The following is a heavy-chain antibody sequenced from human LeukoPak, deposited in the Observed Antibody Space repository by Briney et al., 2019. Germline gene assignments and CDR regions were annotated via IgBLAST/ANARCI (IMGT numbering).Heavy chain of an antibody. D-gene: IGHD3-16*01. Sequence: PSETLSLTCTVSGGSISSYYWSWIRQPPGKGLAWIGYIYYSGSTNYNPSLKSRVTISVDTSKNQFSLKLSSVTAADTAVYYCASFKVQGDFDYWGQGTLVTVSS. CDR3: ASFKVQGDFDY. CDR2: IYYSGST. J-gene: IGHJ4*02. CDR1: GGSISSYY. V-gene: IGHV4-59*01.